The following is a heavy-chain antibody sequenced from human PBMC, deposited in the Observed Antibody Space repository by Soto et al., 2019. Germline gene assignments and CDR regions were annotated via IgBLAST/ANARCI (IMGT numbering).Heavy chain of an antibody. D-gene: IGHD2-2*02. CDR3: ARDDVLPPAAIQGHCAY. CDR2: ISSDGSDN. CDR1: GFTFSAYP. J-gene: IGHJ4*02. Sequence: GGSLRLSCAASGFTFSAYPMHWLRQAPGEGLEWVASISSDGSDNYYTGSVKGRFTISRDNSKNTLYLQMSSLIPEDTAIYYCARDDVLPPAAIQGHCAYWGPGTQVTVSS. V-gene: IGHV3-30-3*01.